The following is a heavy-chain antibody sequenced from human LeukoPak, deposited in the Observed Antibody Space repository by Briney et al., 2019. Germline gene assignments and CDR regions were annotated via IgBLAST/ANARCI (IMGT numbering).Heavy chain of an antibody. CDR1: GFTFSSYG. CDR3: ARDLPPYYYDSSGL. Sequence: GGSLRLSCAASGFTFSSYGMSWVRQAPGKGLEWVSVIYSGGSTYCADSVKGRFTISRDNSKNTLYLQMNSLRAEDTAVYYCARDLPPYYYDSSGLGGQGTLVTVSS. D-gene: IGHD3-22*01. J-gene: IGHJ4*02. CDR2: IYSGGST. V-gene: IGHV3-66*01.